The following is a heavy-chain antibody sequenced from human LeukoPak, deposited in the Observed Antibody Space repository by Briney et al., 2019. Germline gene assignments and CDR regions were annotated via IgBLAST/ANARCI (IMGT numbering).Heavy chain of an antibody. CDR2: INHRGST. D-gene: IGHD1-26*01. Sequence: SETLSLTRAVYGESLSKYYWTWIRHSPGKGREWIGEINHRGSTNLNPSLKSRVTLSVDTSKHQFSLKLTSVTAADAAVYYCASSVGSTDYWGQGTLVTASS. CDR3: ASSVGSTDY. J-gene: IGHJ4*02. CDR1: GESLSKYY. V-gene: IGHV4-34*01.